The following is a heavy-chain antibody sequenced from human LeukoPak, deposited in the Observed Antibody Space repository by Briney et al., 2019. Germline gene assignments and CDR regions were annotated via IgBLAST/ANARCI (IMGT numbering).Heavy chain of an antibody. CDR1: GFTFSSYS. CDR2: ISSSSSYI. D-gene: IGHD3-22*01. Sequence: PGGSLRLSCAASGFTFSSYSMNWVRQAPGKGLEWVSSISSSSSYIYYADSVKGRFTISRDNAKNSLYLQMNSLRAEDTAVYYCAKEGYYDSSAYYYVDGAFDIWGQGTMVTVSS. V-gene: IGHV3-21*04. CDR3: AKEGYYDSSAYYYVDGAFDI. J-gene: IGHJ3*02.